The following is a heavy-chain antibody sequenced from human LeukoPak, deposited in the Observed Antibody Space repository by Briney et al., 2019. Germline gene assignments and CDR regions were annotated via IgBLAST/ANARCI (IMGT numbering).Heavy chain of an antibody. CDR3: ARVPLDDSSGYIDY. CDR1: GGSITSYY. Sequence: PSETLSLTCTVSGGSITSYYWSWIRQPAGKGLEWIGRFYISGNTNSNPSLKSRVTMSVDTSKNQFSLRLRSVTVADTAVYYCARVPLDDSSGYIDYWGQGTLVTVSS. CDR2: FYISGNT. J-gene: IGHJ4*02. V-gene: IGHV4-4*07. D-gene: IGHD3-22*01.